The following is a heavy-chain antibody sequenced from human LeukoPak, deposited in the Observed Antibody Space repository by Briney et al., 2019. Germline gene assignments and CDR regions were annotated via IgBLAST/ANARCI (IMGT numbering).Heavy chain of an antibody. CDR2: IYSGGAT. CDR3: AREGSMVRGAADY. Sequence: GGSLRLSCAASGFTVSTSYITWVRQAPGKGLEWVSVIYSGGATYHADSVKGRFTLSRDNFKNTLYLQMNSLRAEDTAVYYCAREGSMVRGAADYWGQGTLVTVSS. D-gene: IGHD3-10*01. J-gene: IGHJ4*02. V-gene: IGHV3-53*01. CDR1: GFTVSTSY.